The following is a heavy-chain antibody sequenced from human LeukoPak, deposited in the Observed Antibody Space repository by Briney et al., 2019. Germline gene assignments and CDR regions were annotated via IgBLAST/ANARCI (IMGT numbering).Heavy chain of an antibody. V-gene: IGHV1-69*13. D-gene: IGHD6-13*01. Sequence: ASVKVSCKASGGTFSSYAISWVRQAPGQGLEWMGGIIPIFGTANYAQKFQGRVTITADESTSTAYMELSSLRSEDTAVYYCARRAIAAAGTPFYYYYYYMDVWGKGTTVTVSS. CDR2: IIPIFGTA. CDR1: GGTFSSYA. J-gene: IGHJ6*03. CDR3: ARRAIAAAGTPFYYYYYYMDV.